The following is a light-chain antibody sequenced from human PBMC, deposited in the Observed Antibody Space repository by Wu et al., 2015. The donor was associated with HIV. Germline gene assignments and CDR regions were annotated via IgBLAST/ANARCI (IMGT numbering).Light chain of an antibody. V-gene: IGKV1-33*01. CDR1: RTLRSY. CDR2: CI. CDR3: QHYDNLPLT. J-gene: IGKJ4*01. Sequence: DRVTITVXGPVRTLRSYLAWYQQKPGKALSSDLWCIHFANGVPSRFSGSGSGTHFTFTISSLQPEDIATYYCQHYDNLPLTFGGGTKVEIK.